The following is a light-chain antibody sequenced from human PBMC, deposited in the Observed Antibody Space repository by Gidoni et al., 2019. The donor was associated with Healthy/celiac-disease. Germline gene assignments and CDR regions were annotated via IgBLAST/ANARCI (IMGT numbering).Light chain of an antibody. Sequence: DIQMTQSPSSLSASVGDRVTITCQASQAISNYLNWYQQKPGKAPKLLIYDASNLETGVPPRFSGSGSGTDFTFTISSLQPEDIATYYCQQYDNLPLYTFXQXTKLEIK. CDR1: QAISNY. CDR2: DAS. CDR3: QQYDNLPLYT. J-gene: IGKJ2*01. V-gene: IGKV1-33*01.